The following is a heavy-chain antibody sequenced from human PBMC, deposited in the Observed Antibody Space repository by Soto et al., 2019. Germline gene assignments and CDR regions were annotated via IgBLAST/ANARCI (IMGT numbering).Heavy chain of an antibody. CDR2: IGDTDGDSDGVP. Sequence: VQLLESGGDLVQPGGSLRLSCVASGFILNNYAMSWVRQAPGKGLEWVSTIGDTDGDSDGVPWYEDSVKGRFTISRDSAANTLFLQMDNLRAEDSALYYCVKRGRNWGAFDFWGQGTTVVVSS. J-gene: IGHJ3*01. V-gene: IGHV3-23*01. D-gene: IGHD7-27*01. CDR1: GFILNNYA. CDR3: VKRGRNWGAFDF.